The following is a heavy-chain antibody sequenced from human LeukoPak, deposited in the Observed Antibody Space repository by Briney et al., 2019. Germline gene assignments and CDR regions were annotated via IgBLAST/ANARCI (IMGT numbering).Heavy chain of an antibody. D-gene: IGHD5-18*01. V-gene: IGHV3-30*18. Sequence: GGSLRLSCAASGFTFSSYGMHWVRQAPGKGLEWVAVISDDGSKKYYADSVKGRFTISRDNSKNTLSLQVSSLRAEDTAVYYCAKDRYSYAFEYSDSWGQGTLVTVSS. CDR1: GFTFSSYG. J-gene: IGHJ4*02. CDR2: ISDDGSKK. CDR3: AKDRYSYAFEYSDS.